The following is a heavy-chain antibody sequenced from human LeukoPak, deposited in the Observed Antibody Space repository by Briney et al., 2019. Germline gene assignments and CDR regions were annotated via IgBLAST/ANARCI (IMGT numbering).Heavy chain of an antibody. CDR1: GYTFTSYG. Sequence: ASVKVSCKASGYTFTSYGISWVRQAPGQGLEWMGWINTYNGNTVFAQTFEGRVTMTTDTSRSTAFMELRSLRSDDTAVYYCARSRPHDYGDYAGGDYWGQGTLVTVSS. J-gene: IGHJ4*02. CDR2: INTYNGNT. V-gene: IGHV1-18*01. D-gene: IGHD4-17*01. CDR3: ARSRPHDYGDYAGGDY.